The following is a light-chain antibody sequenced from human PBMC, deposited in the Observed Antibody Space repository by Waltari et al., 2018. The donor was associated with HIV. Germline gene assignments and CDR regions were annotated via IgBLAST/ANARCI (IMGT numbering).Light chain of an antibody. CDR3: MQNKQLPLT. V-gene: IGKV2D-29*01. J-gene: IGKJ4*01. CDR2: EVS. Sequence: DVVLTQTPVSLSVTPGQPASLPRRSSHSPLYSDGGTYMSWFLQRPGQPPQLLIYEVSKRFSGVPERFRGSGSGTDFTLYITRVEAEDVGVYFCMQNKQLPLTFGGGTKVEIK. CDR1: HSPLYSDGGTY.